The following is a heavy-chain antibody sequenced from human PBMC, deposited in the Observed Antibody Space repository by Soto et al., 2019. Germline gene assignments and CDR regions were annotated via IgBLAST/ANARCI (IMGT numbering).Heavy chain of an antibody. CDR3: ARDALQSPYYYGMDV. D-gene: IGHD4-4*01. Sequence: GGSLRLSCAASGFTFSRYWMQWVRQAPGKGLVWVSRINSDGNSPTYADSVKGRFSISRDNAKNTLYLQMNSVRGEDTAVYYCARDALQSPYYYGMDVWGQGTTVTVSS. J-gene: IGHJ6*02. V-gene: IGHV3-74*01. CDR1: GFTFSRYW. CDR2: INSDGNSP.